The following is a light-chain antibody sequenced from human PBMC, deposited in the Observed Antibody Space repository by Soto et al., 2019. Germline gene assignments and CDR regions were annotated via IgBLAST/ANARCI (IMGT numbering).Light chain of an antibody. CDR2: EVS. V-gene: IGLV2-8*01. CDR1: SSDVGAYNY. CDR3: SSYAGSHNWV. J-gene: IGLJ2*01. Sequence: QSVLTQPPSASGSPGQSVTISCTGTSSDVGAYNYVSWYQQHPGKAPKLMIYEVSNRPSGVPARFSGPKSGNSASLTVSGLQAEDEADYYCSSYAGSHNWVFGGGTKLTVL.